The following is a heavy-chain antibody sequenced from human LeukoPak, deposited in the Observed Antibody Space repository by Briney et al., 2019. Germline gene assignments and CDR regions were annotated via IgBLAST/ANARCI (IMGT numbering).Heavy chain of an antibody. D-gene: IGHD1-26*01. CDR2: IYSGGST. CDR3: ARDLVGGIDY. V-gene: IGHV3-53*01. CDR1: GFTVSSDY. Sequence: GGSLRLSCAASGFTVSSDYMSWVRQAPGKGLEWVSVIYSGGSTYYADSVKGRFTISRDNSKNTLYLQMNSLRAEDTAVYCCARDLVGGIDYWGQGTLVTVSS. J-gene: IGHJ4*02.